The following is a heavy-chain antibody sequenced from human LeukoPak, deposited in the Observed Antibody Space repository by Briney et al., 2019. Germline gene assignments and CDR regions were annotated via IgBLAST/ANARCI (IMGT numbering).Heavy chain of an antibody. D-gene: IGHD6-13*01. V-gene: IGHV5-10-1*01. Sequence: PGESLKISCKGSGYSFTSYWIGWVRQMPGKGLEWMGKIDPSDSYTNYSPSFQGHVTISSDKSITTAYLQWSSLKASDTAMYFCARHFYSSSHFDYWGQGSLVTVSS. CDR2: IDPSDSYT. J-gene: IGHJ4*02. CDR3: ARHFYSSSHFDY. CDR1: GYSFTSYW.